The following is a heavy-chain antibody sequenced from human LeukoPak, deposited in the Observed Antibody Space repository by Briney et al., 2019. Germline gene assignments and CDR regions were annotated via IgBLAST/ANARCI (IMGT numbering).Heavy chain of an antibody. CDR3: ASDNYGMDV. CDR2: IYTSGST. J-gene: IGHJ6*02. Sequence: SETLSLTCTVSGGSISSGSYYWSWIRQPAGKGLEWIGRIYTSGSTNYNPSLKSRVTISVDTSKNQFSLKLSSVTAADTAVCYCASDNYGMDVWGQGTTVTVSS. CDR1: GGSISSGSYY. V-gene: IGHV4-61*02.